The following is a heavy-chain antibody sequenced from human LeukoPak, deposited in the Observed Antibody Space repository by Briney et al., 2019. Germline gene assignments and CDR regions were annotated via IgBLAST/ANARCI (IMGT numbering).Heavy chain of an antibody. CDR2: INPSGGST. D-gene: IGHD3-16*01. CDR3: ARDPFGYAVY. J-gene: IGHJ4*02. CDR1: GYTFTIYY. Sequence: ASVKVSCKASGYTFTIYYMHWVRQAPGQGLEWMGIINPSGGSTSYAQKFQGRVTMTRDTSTSTVYMELSSLRTEDTAVYYCARDPFGYAVYWGEGTLVTVSS. V-gene: IGHV1-46*01.